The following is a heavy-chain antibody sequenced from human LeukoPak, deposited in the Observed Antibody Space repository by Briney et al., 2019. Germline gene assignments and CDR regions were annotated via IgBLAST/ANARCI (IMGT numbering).Heavy chain of an antibody. CDR3: AKDPGLVVILYYFDY. CDR2: ISSSSSYI. D-gene: IGHD3-22*01. CDR1: GFTFSSYS. J-gene: IGHJ4*02. V-gene: IGHV3-21*04. Sequence: GGSLRLSCAASGFTFSSYSMNWVRQAPGKGLEWVSSISSSSSYIYYADSVKGRFTISRDNSKNTLYLQMNSLRAEDTAVYYCAKDPGLVVILYYFDYWGQGTLVTVSS.